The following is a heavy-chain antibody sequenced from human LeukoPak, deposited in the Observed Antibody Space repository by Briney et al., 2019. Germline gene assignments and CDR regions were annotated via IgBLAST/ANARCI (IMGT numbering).Heavy chain of an antibody. CDR1: GFTFDDYG. Sequence: TGGSLRLSCAASGFTFDDYGMSWVRQAPGKGLEWVSRISSDGTNANYADSVKGRFTISRDNAKNTLYLQMNSLRAEDTAVYYCVLLSLTPGWGQGTLVTVSS. CDR3: VLLSLTPG. CDR2: ISSDGTNA. V-gene: IGHV3-74*01. J-gene: IGHJ4*02. D-gene: IGHD3-10*01.